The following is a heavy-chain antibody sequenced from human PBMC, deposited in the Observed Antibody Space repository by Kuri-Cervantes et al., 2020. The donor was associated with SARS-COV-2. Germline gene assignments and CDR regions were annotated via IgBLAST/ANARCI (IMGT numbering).Heavy chain of an antibody. CDR2: IYWDDDK. J-gene: IGHJ4*02. D-gene: IGHD3-10*01. V-gene: IGHV2-5*05. CDR3: ARLYYYGSGSPYYFDY. Sequence: SGPTLVKPTQTLTLTCTFSGFSLSTSGVGVGWIRQPPGKALEWLALIYWDDDKRYGPSLKSRLTITKDTSKSQVVLTMTNMDPVDTATYYCARLYYYGSGSPYYFDYWGQGTLVTVSS. CDR1: GFSLSTSGVG.